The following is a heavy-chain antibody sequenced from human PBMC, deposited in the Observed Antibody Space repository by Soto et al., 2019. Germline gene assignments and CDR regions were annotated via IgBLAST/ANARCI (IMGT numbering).Heavy chain of an antibody. V-gene: IGHV1-69*01. CDR1: GEGLSIDP. CDR2: IIPIFGTA. D-gene: IGHD6-6*01. CDR3: ASPGIAAHPFRPHAFDI. Sequence: SLNGDCKSAGEGLSIDPGGWGRQETGQGLEWMGGIIPIFGTANYAQKFQGRVTITADESTSTAYMELSSLRSEDTAVYYCASPGIAAHPFRPHAFDIWGQRTMVPGFS. J-gene: IGHJ3*02.